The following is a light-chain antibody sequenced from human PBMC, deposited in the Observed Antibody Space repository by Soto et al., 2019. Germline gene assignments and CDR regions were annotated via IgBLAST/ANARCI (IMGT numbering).Light chain of an antibody. CDR2: DAS. J-gene: IGKJ4*01. Sequence: EIVLTQSPATLSLSPGERATLSCRASQSVSSYLAWYQHKPGQAPRLLIYDASNRATGIPARFSGSGSGTDSTLTISSLEPEDFAVYYCQQRSNWPLTFGGGTKVDIK. CDR3: QQRSNWPLT. CDR1: QSVSSY. V-gene: IGKV3-11*01.